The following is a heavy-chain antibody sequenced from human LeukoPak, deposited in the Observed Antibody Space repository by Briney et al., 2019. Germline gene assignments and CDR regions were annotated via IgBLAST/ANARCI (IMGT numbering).Heavy chain of an antibody. J-gene: IGHJ5*01. CDR1: GYTRTELA. CDR3: ATDISHDDGEYARGWFDS. V-gene: IGHV1-24*01. Sequence: ASVKVSCKVSGYTRTELAIHWVRQAPGRGLEWIGGFDPEDGEAIYAQKFQGRVTMTEAISTHTAYMELSSLRSEDTALYCATDISHDDGEYARGWFDSWGQGALVTVSS. CDR2: FDPEDGEA. D-gene: IGHD4-17*01.